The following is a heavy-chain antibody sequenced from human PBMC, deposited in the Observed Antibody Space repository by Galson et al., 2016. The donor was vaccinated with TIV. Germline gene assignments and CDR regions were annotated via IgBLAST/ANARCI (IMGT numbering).Heavy chain of an antibody. D-gene: IGHD3-16*01. V-gene: IGHV1-8*02. CDR3: ARAVGGNWFDP. CDR2: MNPYSGNT. J-gene: IGHJ5*02. CDR1: GYSFINHD. Sequence: SVKVSCKASGYSFINHDINWVRQATGQGLEWMGWMNPYSGNTGYAQKFQGRVTMTRNTAISTAYMELNSLTSEDTAVYYCARAVGGNWFDPWGQGTLGTVSS.